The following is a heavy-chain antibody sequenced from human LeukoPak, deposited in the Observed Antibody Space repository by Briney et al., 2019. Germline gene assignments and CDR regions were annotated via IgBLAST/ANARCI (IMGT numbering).Heavy chain of an antibody. J-gene: IGHJ6*04. Sequence: GGSLRLSCAASGFTFSSYGMHWVRQAPGKGLEWVAVISYDGSNKYYADSVKGRFTISRDNSKNTLYLQMNSLRAEDTAVYYCAKETLRYFDWLPPDYYGMDVWGKGTTVTVSS. CDR2: ISYDGSNK. D-gene: IGHD3-9*01. V-gene: IGHV3-30*18. CDR1: GFTFSSYG. CDR3: AKETLRYFDWLPPDYYGMDV.